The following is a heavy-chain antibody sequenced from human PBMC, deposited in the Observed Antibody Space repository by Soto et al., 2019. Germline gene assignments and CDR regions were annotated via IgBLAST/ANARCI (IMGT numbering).Heavy chain of an antibody. J-gene: IGHJ4*02. V-gene: IGHV4-59*01. CDR1: GGSISSYY. Sequence: SETLSLTCTVSGGSISSYYWSWIRQPPGKGLEWIGYIYYSGSTNYNPSLKSRVTISVDTSKNQFSLKLSSVTAADTAVYYCARAEREGWDSSGYRIDYWGQGTLVTVSS. CDR3: ARAEREGWDSSGYRIDY. CDR2: IYYSGST. D-gene: IGHD3-22*01.